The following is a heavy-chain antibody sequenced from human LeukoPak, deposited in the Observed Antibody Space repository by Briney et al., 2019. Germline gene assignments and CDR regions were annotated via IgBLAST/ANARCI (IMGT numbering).Heavy chain of an antibody. CDR3: ASQDSSGYYLIDY. CDR1: GGTFSSYA. J-gene: IGHJ4*02. Sequence: SVKVSCKASGGTFSSYALSWVRQAPGQGLEWIGGITPILGIANYAQDLQGRVTITADKSTNTAYMAEDTAVYYCASQDSSGYYLIDYWGQGTLVTVSS. CDR2: ITPILGIA. D-gene: IGHD3-22*01. V-gene: IGHV1-69*04.